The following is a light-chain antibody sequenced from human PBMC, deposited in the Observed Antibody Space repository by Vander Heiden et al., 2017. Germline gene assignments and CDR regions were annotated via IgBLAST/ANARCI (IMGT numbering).Light chain of an antibody. V-gene: IGLV1-51*01. CDR3: GAWDTSLSVYV. J-gene: IGLJ1*01. Sequence: QSVLTHPPSVSAAPGQQVPIYCSRTSSNLGNNYVSWYQQFPGTAPKLLIYDNNKRPSGIPDRFSGSKSGTSATLGITGLQTGDEADYYCGAWDTSLSVYVFGTGTKVTVL. CDR1: SSNLGNNY. CDR2: DNN.